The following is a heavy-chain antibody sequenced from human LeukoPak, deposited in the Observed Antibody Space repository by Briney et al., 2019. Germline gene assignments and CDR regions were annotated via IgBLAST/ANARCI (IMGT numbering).Heavy chain of an antibody. V-gene: IGHV3-33*08. D-gene: IGHD4-17*01. CDR3: ARAPYGNDAFDI. CDR1: GFTFSSYS. J-gene: IGHJ3*02. Sequence: GGSLRLSCAASGFTFSSYSMNWVRQAPGKGLEWVAVIWYDGSNKYYADSVKGRFTISRDNSKNTLYLQMNSLRAEDTAVYYCARAPYGNDAFDIWGQGTMVTVSS. CDR2: IWYDGSNK.